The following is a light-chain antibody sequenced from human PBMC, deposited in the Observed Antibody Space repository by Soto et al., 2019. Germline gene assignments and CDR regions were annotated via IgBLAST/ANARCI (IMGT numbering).Light chain of an antibody. CDR1: RGSVASNY. V-gene: IGLV6-57*03. Sequence: NSMLTQPHSVSESPGKTITISCARSRGSVASNYVQWFQQRPGSAPTTIIYRDDQRPSGVPDRFSASVDSSSNSASLTISGLKTEDEADYYCQSYDRTNVVFGGGTKLTVL. CDR2: RDD. CDR3: QSYDRTNVV. J-gene: IGLJ2*01.